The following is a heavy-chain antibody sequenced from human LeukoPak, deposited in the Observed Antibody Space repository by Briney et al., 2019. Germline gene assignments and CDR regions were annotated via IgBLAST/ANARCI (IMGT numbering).Heavy chain of an antibody. J-gene: IGHJ4*02. CDR1: GYTFTSYY. CDR2: INPSGGST. D-gene: IGHD1-26*01. CDR3: ARVMGAPSDY. Sequence: ASVKVSCKASGYTFTSYYMHWVRQAPGQGLEWMGIINPSGGSTSYAQKFQGRVTMTRDTSISTAYMELSRLRSDDTAVYYCARVMGAPSDYWGQGTLVTVSS. V-gene: IGHV1-46*01.